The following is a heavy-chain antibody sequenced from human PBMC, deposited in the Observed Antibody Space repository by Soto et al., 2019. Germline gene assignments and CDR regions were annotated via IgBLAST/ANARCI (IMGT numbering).Heavy chain of an antibody. J-gene: IGHJ6*02. CDR3: AKDLTMIVVVNHYYYYGMDV. CDR2: ISGSGGST. D-gene: IGHD3-22*01. V-gene: IGHV3-23*01. CDR1: GFTFSSYA. Sequence: PGGSLRLSCAASGFTFSSYAMSWVRQAPGKGLEWVSAISGSGGSTYYADSVKGRFTISRDNSKNTLYLQMNSLRAEDTAVYYCAKDLTMIVVVNHYYYYGMDVWGQGTTVTVSS.